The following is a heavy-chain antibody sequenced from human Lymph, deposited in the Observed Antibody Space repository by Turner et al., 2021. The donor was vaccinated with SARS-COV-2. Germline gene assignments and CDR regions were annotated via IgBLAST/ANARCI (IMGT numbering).Heavy chain of an antibody. V-gene: IGHV3-53*01. CDR2: IYICGST. CDR3: ATPGLSSSSLNY. D-gene: IGHD6-6*01. J-gene: IGHJ4*02. Sequence: VQLVPAGGGLIQPGGYLRIPCAASGFTVSSHYMSWVRQAPGKGVEGVSLIYICGSTYYADSVNGRFTISRDNSKNTLYLQMNSLRAEDTAVYYCATPGLSSSSLNYWGQGTLVTVSS. CDR1: GFTVSSHY.